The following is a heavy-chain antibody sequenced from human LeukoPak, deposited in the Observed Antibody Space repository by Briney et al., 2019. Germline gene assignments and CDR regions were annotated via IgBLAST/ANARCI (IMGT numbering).Heavy chain of an antibody. Sequence: ASVKVSCKASGYTFTGNHMHWVRQAPGQGLEWMGWINPNSGGTNYAQKFQGRVTMTRDTSISTAYMELSRLRSDDTAVYYCARRSIAVAVFDYWGQGTLVTVSS. V-gene: IGHV1-2*02. D-gene: IGHD6-19*01. CDR1: GYTFTGNH. J-gene: IGHJ4*02. CDR3: ARRSIAVAVFDY. CDR2: INPNSGGT.